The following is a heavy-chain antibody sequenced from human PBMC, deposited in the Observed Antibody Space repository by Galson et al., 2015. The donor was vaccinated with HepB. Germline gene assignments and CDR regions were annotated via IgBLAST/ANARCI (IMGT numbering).Heavy chain of an antibody. V-gene: IGHV4-39*07. D-gene: IGHD1-14*01. Sequence: SETLSLTCTVSGGSISRSSFSWSWIRQPPGKRLEWIGNIYYSGTTHYNPSLKSRITISVDTSKNQFSLRLSSVTAADTAVYYCARDGDPGMGDYWGQGTLVTVSS. CDR1: GGSISRSSFS. CDR3: ARDGDPGMGDY. J-gene: IGHJ4*02. CDR2: IYYSGTT.